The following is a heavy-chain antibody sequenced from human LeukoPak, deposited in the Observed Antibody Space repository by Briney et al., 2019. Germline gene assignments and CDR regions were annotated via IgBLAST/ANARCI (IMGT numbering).Heavy chain of an antibody. CDR2: INHSGST. J-gene: IGHJ4*02. CDR1: GGSFSGYY. Sequence: SETLSLTCAVYGGSFSGYYWSWIRQPPGKGLEWIGEINHSGSTNHNPSLKSRVTISVDTSKNQFSLKLSSVTAADTAVYYCARHGTGTDYWGQGTLVTVSS. CDR3: ARHGTGTDY. D-gene: IGHD4-11*01. V-gene: IGHV4-34*01.